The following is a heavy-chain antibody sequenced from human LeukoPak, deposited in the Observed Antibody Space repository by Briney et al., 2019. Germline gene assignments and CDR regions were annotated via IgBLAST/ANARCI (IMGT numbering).Heavy chain of an antibody. CDR3: ARGYCSGGSCQPFDY. V-gene: IGHV4-59*01. CDR1: GGSISSYY. D-gene: IGHD2-15*01. Sequence: SETLSLTCTVSGGSISSYYWSWIRQPPGKGLEWIGYIYYSGSTNYNPSLKGRVTISVDTSKNQFSLKLSSVTAADTAVYYCARGYCSGGSCQPFDYWGQGTLVTVSS. CDR2: IYYSGST. J-gene: IGHJ4*02.